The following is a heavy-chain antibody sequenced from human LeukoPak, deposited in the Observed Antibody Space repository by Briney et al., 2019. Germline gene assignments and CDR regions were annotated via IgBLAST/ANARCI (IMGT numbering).Heavy chain of an antibody. CDR3: AKSTTVTTERVYYFDY. CDR2: IRGSGGST. V-gene: IGHV3-23*01. Sequence: GGSLRLSCAASGFTFSSYAMSWVRQAPGKGLEWVSTIRGSGGSTYYADSVKGRFTISRDNSKNTLYLQMNSLRAEGTAVYYCAKSTTVTTERVYYFDYWGQGTLVTVSS. CDR1: GFTFSSYA. D-gene: IGHD4-17*01. J-gene: IGHJ4*02.